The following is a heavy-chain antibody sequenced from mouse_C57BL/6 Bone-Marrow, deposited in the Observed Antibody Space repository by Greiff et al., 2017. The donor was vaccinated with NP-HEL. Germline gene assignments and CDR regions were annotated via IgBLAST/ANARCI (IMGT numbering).Heavy chain of an antibody. CDR1: GYTFTSYW. D-gene: IGHD1-1*01. CDR3: ARRGSSDWYFDV. J-gene: IGHJ1*03. Sequence: QVHVKQPGAELVRPGSSVKLSCKASGYTFTSYWMHWVKQRPIQGLEWIGNIDPSDSETHYNQKFKDKATLTVDKSSSTAYMQLSSLTSEDSAVYYCARRGSSDWYFDVWGTGTTVTVSS. CDR2: IDPSDSET. V-gene: IGHV1-52*01.